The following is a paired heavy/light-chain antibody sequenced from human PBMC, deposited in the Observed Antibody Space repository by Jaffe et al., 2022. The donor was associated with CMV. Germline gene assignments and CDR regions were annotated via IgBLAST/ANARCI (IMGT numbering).Light chain of an antibody. CDR3: QARDSSTVV. CDR2: QDT. V-gene: IGLV3-1*01. Sequence: SYEVTQPPSVSVSPGQTASITCSGDKLGNKYASWYQQKPGQSPVMVIYQDTKRPSGIPERFSGSNSGNTATLTISGTQAMDEADYYCQARDSSTVVFGGGTKLTVL. J-gene: IGLJ2*01. CDR1: KLGNKY.
Heavy chain of an antibody. D-gene: IGHD3-22*01. CDR3: ARGVGYYDSSGYFDY. CDR2: IYYSGGT. CDR1: GDSISTYS. Sequence: QVQLQESGPGLVKPSETLSLTCTVSGDSISTYSWTWIRQPPGKGLEWIGHIYYSGGTNYNPSLKSRVTISVDASKNQFSLKLRSVTAADTAVYYCARGVGYYDSSGYFDYWGQGTLVTVSS. V-gene: IGHV4-59*01. J-gene: IGHJ4*02.